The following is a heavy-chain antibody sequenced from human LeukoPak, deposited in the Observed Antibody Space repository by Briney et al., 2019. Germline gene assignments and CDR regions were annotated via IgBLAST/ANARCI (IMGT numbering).Heavy chain of an antibody. CDR1: GFTFNNYN. CDR3: ARAAHYYDSGGFLPEAFDV. D-gene: IGHD3-22*01. J-gene: IGHJ3*01. CDR2: ITSTSSTI. V-gene: IGHV3-48*04. Sequence: GGSLRLSCTASGFTFNNYNMNWVRQAPGKGLEWGSYITSTSSTIYYADSVKGRFTISRDNARNSLYLQMNSLRAEDTAVYYCARAAHYYDSGGFLPEAFDVWGQGTMVTVSS.